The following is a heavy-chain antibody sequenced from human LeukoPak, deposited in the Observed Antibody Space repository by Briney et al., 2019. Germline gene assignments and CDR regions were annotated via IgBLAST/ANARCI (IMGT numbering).Heavy chain of an antibody. D-gene: IGHD4-17*01. J-gene: IGHJ4*02. CDR1: GFTFSSYA. CDR2: ISGSGGST. Sequence: GGSLRLSCAASGFTFSSYAMSWVRQAPGKGLKWVSAISGSGGSTYYADSVKGRFTISRDNSKNTLYLQMNSLRAEDTAVYYCAKDHHGNGDYGLPDYWGQGTLVTVSS. V-gene: IGHV3-23*01. CDR3: AKDHHGNGDYGLPDY.